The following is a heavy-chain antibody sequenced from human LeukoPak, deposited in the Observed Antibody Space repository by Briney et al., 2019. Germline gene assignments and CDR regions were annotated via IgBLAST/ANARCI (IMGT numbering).Heavy chain of an antibody. D-gene: IGHD4-17*01. CDR3: AKGILRSPYYFDY. Sequence: GGSLRLSCAASGFXFSSYAVSWVRQAPGKGLEWVSVINHSGGSTSYADSVKGRFTISRDNSKNTLYLQMNSLRAEDTAVYYCAKGILRSPYYFDYWGQGTLVTVSS. CDR2: INHSGGST. J-gene: IGHJ4*02. V-gene: IGHV3-23*01. CDR1: GFXFSSYA.